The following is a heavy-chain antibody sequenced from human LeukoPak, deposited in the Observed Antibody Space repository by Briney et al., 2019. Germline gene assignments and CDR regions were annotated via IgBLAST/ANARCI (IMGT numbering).Heavy chain of an antibody. V-gene: IGHV4-59*01. CDR1: GGHITTYY. CDR3: ARGADFDYRKVYYFDY. Sequence: PSETLSLTCTVSGGHITTYYWSWIRQPPGKGLEWIGYISSIGGTNYNPSLKCRITISLDTSKNQFSLTVASVTTADTAVYYCARGADFDYRKVYYFDYWGQGALDSVSS. CDR2: ISSIGGT. J-gene: IGHJ4*02. D-gene: IGHD3-9*01.